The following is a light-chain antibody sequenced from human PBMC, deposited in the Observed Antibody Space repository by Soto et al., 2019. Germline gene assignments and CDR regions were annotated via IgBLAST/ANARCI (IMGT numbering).Light chain of an antibody. CDR2: GAS. J-gene: IGKJ1*01. Sequence: EIVMTQSPATLSVSPGERATLSCRASQSVSSNLAWYQQKPGQAPRLLIYGASTRATGIPARFSGSGSGTEFTLTISRVQSEDFAVYYCQQYNNWPPGTFGQGTKVEIK. CDR3: QQYNNWPPGT. CDR1: QSVSSN. V-gene: IGKV3-15*01.